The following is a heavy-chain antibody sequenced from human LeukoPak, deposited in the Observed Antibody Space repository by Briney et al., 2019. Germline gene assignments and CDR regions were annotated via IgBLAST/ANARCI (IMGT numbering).Heavy chain of an antibody. CDR1: GFTFSSYE. Sequence: GGSLRLSCAASGFTFSSYEMNWVRQAPGKGLEWVSYISSSGSTIYYADSVKGRFTISRDNAKNSLYLQMNSLRAEDTAVYYCVRDHHRRLYDSQARDTFDIWGQGTMVTVSS. D-gene: IGHD3-22*01. J-gene: IGHJ3*02. V-gene: IGHV3-48*03. CDR2: ISSSGSTI. CDR3: VRDHHRRLYDSQARDTFDI.